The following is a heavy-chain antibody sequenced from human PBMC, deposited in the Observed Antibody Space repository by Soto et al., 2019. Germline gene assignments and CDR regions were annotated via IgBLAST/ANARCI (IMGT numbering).Heavy chain of an antibody. Sequence: QVQLQESGPGLVKPSQTLSLTCTVSGGSISTVNYWWSWIRQSPDMGLEWIGHIYNGGSTYNNPSLWSRVTMSVDTSTNQPSRTLSSVSAADTAADYCARGPSGDKVDSWGQGTLVTVSS. D-gene: IGHD7-27*01. CDR1: GGSISTVNYW. J-gene: IGHJ4*02. CDR2: IYNGGST. CDR3: ARGPSGDKVDS. V-gene: IGHV4-30-4*01.